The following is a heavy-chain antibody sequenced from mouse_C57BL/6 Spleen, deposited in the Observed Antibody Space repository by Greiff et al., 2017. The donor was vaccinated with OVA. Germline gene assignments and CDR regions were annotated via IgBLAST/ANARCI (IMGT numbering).Heavy chain of an antibody. CDR2: ISNGGGST. CDR3: ATTITTVVADWYFDV. CDR1: GFTFSDYY. V-gene: IGHV5-12*01. Sequence: EVMLVESGGGLVQPGGSLKLSCAASGFTFSDYYMYWVRQTPEKRLEWVAYISNGGGSTYYPDTVKGRFTISRDNAKNTLYLQMSRLKSEDTAMYYCATTITTVVADWYFDVWGTGTTVTVSS. J-gene: IGHJ1*03. D-gene: IGHD1-1*01.